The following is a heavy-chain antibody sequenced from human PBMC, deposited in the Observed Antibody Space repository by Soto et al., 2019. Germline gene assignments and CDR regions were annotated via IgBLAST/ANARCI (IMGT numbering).Heavy chain of an antibody. V-gene: IGHV3-7*01. Sequence: EAQLVESGGGLVQPGGSLRLSCAASGFSFSNHWMGWVRQTPGKGLEWVANINQEGTEKYYVDSVSGRFSVSRDNDKWSLYLQMNSLRAEDTAVYYCARHGPNVFDSWGQGTLVTVSS. CDR3: ARHGPNVFDS. CDR1: GFSFSNHW. J-gene: IGHJ4*02. CDR2: INQEGTEK.